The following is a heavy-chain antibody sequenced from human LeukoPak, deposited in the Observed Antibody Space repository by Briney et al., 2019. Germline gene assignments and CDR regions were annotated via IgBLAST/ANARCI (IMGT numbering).Heavy chain of an antibody. V-gene: IGHV1-69*01. CDR3: ARGGPLYYYYMDV. CDR1: GGTFSSYA. Sequence: GSSVKVSCKASGGTFSSYAISWVRQAPGQGLEWMGGILPLFGTANYAQKFQGRVTITADESTSTVYMELSSLRSEDTAVYYCARGGPLYYYYMDVWGKGTTVTVSS. D-gene: IGHD3-16*01. CDR2: ILPLFGTA. J-gene: IGHJ6*03.